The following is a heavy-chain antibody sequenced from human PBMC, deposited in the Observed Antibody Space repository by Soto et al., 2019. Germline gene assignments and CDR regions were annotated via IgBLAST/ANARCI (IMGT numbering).Heavy chain of an antibody. V-gene: IGHV3-73*01. Sequence: PGGSLRLSCAASGFTFSGSAMHWVRQASGKGLEWVGRIRSKANSYATAYAASVKGRFTISRDDSKNTAYLQMNSLKTEDTAVYYCTRHRGWDDENYYYYYMDVWGKGTTVTVSS. J-gene: IGHJ6*03. CDR2: IRSKANSYAT. CDR3: TRHRGWDDENYYYYYMDV. D-gene: IGHD1-26*01. CDR1: GFTFSGSA.